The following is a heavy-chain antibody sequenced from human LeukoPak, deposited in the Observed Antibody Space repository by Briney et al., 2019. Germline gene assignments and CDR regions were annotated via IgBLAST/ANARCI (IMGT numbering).Heavy chain of an antibody. CDR1: GFTVSSNY. D-gene: IGHD3-9*01. J-gene: IGHJ3*02. CDR2: IYSGGST. Sequence: GGSLRLSCAASGFTVSSNYMSWVRQAPGKGLEWVSVIYSGGSTYYADSVKGRFTISRDNSKNTLYLQMNSLRAEDTAVYYCARDGYYDILTGYYFVDAFDIWGQGTMVTVSS. V-gene: IGHV3-53*01. CDR3: ARDGYYDILTGYYFVDAFDI.